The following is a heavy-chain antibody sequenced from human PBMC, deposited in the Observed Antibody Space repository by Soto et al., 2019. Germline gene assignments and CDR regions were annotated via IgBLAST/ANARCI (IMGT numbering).Heavy chain of an antibody. Sequence: GGSLRLSCVASGFAFSNYAMSWVRQAPGKGLEWVSGVSGSGGSTHYADSVKGRFTISRDNSKNTLYLQMNSLRAEDTAVYYCAKHYYYDSSGSFYSYFDFWGLGTLVTVSS. J-gene: IGHJ4*02. D-gene: IGHD3-22*01. CDR1: GFAFSNYA. CDR3: AKHYYYDSSGSFYSYFDF. V-gene: IGHV3-23*01. CDR2: VSGSGGST.